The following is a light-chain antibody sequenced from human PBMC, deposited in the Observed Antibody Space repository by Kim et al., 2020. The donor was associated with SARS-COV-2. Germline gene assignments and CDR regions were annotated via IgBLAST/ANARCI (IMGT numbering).Light chain of an antibody. Sequence: GGTVTPPCGTSTGGVTSEHYPSWWQQKPGQAPRTLIYDTNNKHSWAPARFSGSLLGGKAALTLSAAQPEDEADYYCFLSYSGARVFGGGTQLTVL. CDR1: TGGVTSEHY. J-gene: IGLJ3*02. CDR2: DTN. CDR3: FLSYSGARV. V-gene: IGLV7-46*01.